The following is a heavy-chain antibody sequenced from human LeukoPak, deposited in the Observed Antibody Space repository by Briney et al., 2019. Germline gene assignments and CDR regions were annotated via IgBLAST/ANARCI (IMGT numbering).Heavy chain of an antibody. Sequence: GGSLRLSCAASGFTFSSYSMNWVRQAPGKGLEWVSSISSSSSYIYYADSVKGRFTISRDNAKNSLYLQMNSLRAEDSAVYYCASDPIIAAAHNWFDPWGQGTLVTVSS. CDR3: ASDPIIAAAHNWFDP. D-gene: IGHD6-13*01. CDR2: ISSSSSYI. J-gene: IGHJ5*02. V-gene: IGHV3-21*01. CDR1: GFTFSSYS.